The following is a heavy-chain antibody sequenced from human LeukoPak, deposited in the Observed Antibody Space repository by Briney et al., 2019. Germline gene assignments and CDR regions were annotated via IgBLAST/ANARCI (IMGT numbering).Heavy chain of an antibody. CDR1: GYSFSNYW. D-gene: IGHD6-19*01. Sequence: GESLKISCKGSGYSFSNYWIGWVRQMPGKGLEWMGIIYPGDSDTRYSPSFQGQVTISADKSISTAYLQWSSLKASDTAMYYCARVLTKRQWLVSSDAFDIWGQGTMVTVSS. J-gene: IGHJ3*02. CDR2: IYPGDSDT. CDR3: ARVLTKRQWLVSSDAFDI. V-gene: IGHV5-51*01.